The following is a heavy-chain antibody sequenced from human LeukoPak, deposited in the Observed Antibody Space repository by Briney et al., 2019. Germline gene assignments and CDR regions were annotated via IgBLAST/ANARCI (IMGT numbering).Heavy chain of an antibody. D-gene: IGHD2-21*01. V-gene: IGHV1-2*02. Sequence: SVKVSCKASGFTFTGYYLHWVRQAPGQGLEWMGWINPNNHGTKYAQKFQGRVTMTTDTSTSTAFMELRSLGSDDSAVYYCARTLFNVQDAYYYYGMNVWGQGTTVTVSS. CDR2: INPNNHGT. J-gene: IGHJ6*02. CDR1: GFTFTGYY. CDR3: ARTLFNVQDAYYYYGMNV.